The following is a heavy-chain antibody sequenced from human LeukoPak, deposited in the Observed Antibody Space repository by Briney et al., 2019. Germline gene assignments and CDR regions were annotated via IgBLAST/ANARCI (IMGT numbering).Heavy chain of an antibody. CDR2: INPNSGGT. Sequence: ASVKVSCKASGYTFTGYYMHWVRQAPGQGLEWMGWINPNSGGTNYAQKFQGRVTMTRDTSISTAYMELSRLRSDDTAVYYCARAPITMVRGVITMNWFDPWGQGTLVTVSS. J-gene: IGHJ5*02. V-gene: IGHV1-2*02. CDR1: GYTFTGYY. D-gene: IGHD3-10*01. CDR3: ARAPITMVRGVITMNWFDP.